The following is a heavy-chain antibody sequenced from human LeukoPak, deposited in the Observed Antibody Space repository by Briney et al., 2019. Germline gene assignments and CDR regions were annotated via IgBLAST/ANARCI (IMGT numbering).Heavy chain of an antibody. CDR2: IYWNDDK. Sequence: GSGPTLVKPTQTLTLTCTFSGFSLSTSGVGVGWIRQPPGKALEWLALIYWNDDKRYSPSLKSRLTITKDTSKNQVVLTMTNMDPVDTATYYCAHGSVRGVIIKVAFDIWGQGTMVTVSS. CDR3: AHGSVRGVIIKVAFDI. D-gene: IGHD3-10*01. J-gene: IGHJ3*02. CDR1: GFSLSTSGVG. V-gene: IGHV2-5*01.